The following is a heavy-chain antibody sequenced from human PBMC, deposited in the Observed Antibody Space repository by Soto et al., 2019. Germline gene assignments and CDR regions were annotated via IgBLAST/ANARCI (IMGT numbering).Heavy chain of an antibody. CDR2: ISGSGGST. V-gene: IGHV3-23*01. J-gene: IGHJ6*02. Sequence: PGGSLRLSCAASGFTFSSYAMSWVRQAPGKGLEWVSAISGSGGSTYYADSVKGRFTISRDNSKNTLYLQMNSLRAEDTAVYYCAKDSYYDFWSGSPGNYYYGMDVWGQGTTVTVSS. D-gene: IGHD3-3*01. CDR3: AKDSYYDFWSGSPGNYYYGMDV. CDR1: GFTFSSYA.